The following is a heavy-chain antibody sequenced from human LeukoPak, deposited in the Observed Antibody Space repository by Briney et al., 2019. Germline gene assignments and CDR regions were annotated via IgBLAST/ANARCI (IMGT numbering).Heavy chain of an antibody. V-gene: IGHV3-23*01. J-gene: IGHJ1*01. CDR3: AKDLTVVTRGADYFQH. CDR1: GFTFSSYA. CDR2: ISGSGGST. Sequence: GGSLRLTCAASGFTFSSYAMSWVRQAPGKGLEWVSAISGSGGSTYYADSVKGRFTISRDNSKNTLYLQMNSLRAEDTAVYYCAKDLTVVTRGADYFQHWGQGTLVTVSS. D-gene: IGHD4-23*01.